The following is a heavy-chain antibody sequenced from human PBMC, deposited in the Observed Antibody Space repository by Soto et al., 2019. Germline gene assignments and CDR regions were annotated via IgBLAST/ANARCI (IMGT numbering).Heavy chain of an antibody. CDR1: GDSISNYY. D-gene: IGHD6-13*01. Sequence: QVQLQESGPGLVKPSETLSLTCTVSGDSISNYYWSWIRQPLGKGLEWIGYIYYSGSTNYNPSLKSRVTISVDTSKNQFPLKLSSVTAADTAVYYCARHLWVGSSWYLGAFDIWGQGTMVTVSS. CDR3: ARHLWVGSSWYLGAFDI. J-gene: IGHJ3*02. V-gene: IGHV4-59*08. CDR2: IYYSGST.